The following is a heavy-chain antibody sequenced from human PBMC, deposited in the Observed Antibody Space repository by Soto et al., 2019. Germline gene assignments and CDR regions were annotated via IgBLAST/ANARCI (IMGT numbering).Heavy chain of an antibody. J-gene: IGHJ3*02. CDR3: ARYYDSSGYFAFDI. CDR2: ISSSGSTI. D-gene: IGHD3-22*01. CDR1: GFTFSSYE. Sequence: EVQLVESGGGLVQAGGSLRLFCAVSGFTFSSYEMNWVRQAPGKGLEWVSYISSSGSTIYYADSVKGRFTISRDNAKNSLYLQMNSLRAEDTAVYYCARYYDSSGYFAFDIWGQGTMVTVSS. V-gene: IGHV3-48*03.